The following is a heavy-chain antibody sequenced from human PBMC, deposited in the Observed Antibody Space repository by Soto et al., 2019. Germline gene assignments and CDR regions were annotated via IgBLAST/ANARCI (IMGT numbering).Heavy chain of an antibody. J-gene: IGHJ5*02. CDR3: ARHGFYGDYSSNYFDP. Sequence: GESLKISCKGSGYSFTNYWIDWVRQMPGRGLEYMGIIYPSDSDTRYSPSFQGQVTISADKSISTAYLQWSSLKASDTAIYYCARHGFYGDYSSNYFDPWGQGTLVTVSS. D-gene: IGHD4-17*01. CDR2: IYPSDSDT. CDR1: GYSFTNYW. V-gene: IGHV5-51*01.